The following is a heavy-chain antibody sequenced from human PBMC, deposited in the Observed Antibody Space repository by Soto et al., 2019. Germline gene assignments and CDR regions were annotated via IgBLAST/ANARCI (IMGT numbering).Heavy chain of an antibody. Sequence: QVQLVESGGGVVQPGGSLRLSCAASGFTFRNYAMHWVRQAPGKGLECLAVIAYDGSNAFYRDSVKGRFTISRDNSKNTQYLHMNRLRSEDTGVSYCARGDREDILVVVGARPGEDGIDIWCQATTVTVPS. CDR2: IAYDGSNA. CDR3: ARGDREDILVVVGARPGEDGIDI. V-gene: IGHV3-30-3*01. CDR1: GFTFRNYA. J-gene: IGHJ6*02. D-gene: IGHD2-15*01.